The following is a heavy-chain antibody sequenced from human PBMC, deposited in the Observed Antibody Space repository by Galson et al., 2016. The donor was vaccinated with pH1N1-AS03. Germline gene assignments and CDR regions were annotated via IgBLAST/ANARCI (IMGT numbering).Heavy chain of an antibody. CDR3: ARGRAPSPVTYYFDD. J-gene: IGHJ4*02. CDR2: VYYTGSV. Sequence: ETLSLICTVSGDSLSSYFWNWIRRPPGKGLEWIGYVYYTGSVKYNPSLKSRVTISLDTSNNQFSLILKSVTAADTAVYYCARGRAPSPVTYYFDDWGQGTLVTVSS. CDR1: GDSLSSYF. V-gene: IGHV4-59*01.